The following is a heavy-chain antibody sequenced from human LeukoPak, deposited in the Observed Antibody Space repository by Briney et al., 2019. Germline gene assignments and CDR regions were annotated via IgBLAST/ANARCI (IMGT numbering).Heavy chain of an antibody. J-gene: IGHJ4*02. CDR2: INPNSGAT. CDR1: GYSFTSYE. CDR3: TRETGGSTLVTLPSDN. D-gene: IGHD4-23*01. Sequence: ASVKVSCKASGYSFTSYEVNWVRQAPGQGLEWMGWINPNSGATNYAQKFQGRVTMTRDRSISTAYMELNWLTSDDTAIYYCTRETGGSTLVTLPSDNWGQGTPVTVSS. V-gene: IGHV1-2*02.